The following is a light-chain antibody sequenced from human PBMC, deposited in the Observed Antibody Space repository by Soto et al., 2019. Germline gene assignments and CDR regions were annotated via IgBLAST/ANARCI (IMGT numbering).Light chain of an antibody. CDR2: LNSDGSH. CDR1: SGYSTYG. CDR3: QTWGTGIWV. J-gene: IGLJ3*02. Sequence: QPVLTQSPSASASLGASVTLTCTLSSGYSTYGIALHQQQPEKGPRFLMKLNSDGSHNKGDALPYRFSGSSSGAERYITIPSLQLEDDADYDCQTWGTGIWVFGGGTKLTVL. V-gene: IGLV4-69*01.